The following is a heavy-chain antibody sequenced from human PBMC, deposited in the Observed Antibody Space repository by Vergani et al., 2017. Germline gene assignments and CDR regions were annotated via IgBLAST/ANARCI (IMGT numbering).Heavy chain of an antibody. Sequence: EVQLVQSGAEVKKPGESLRISCKGSGYSFTSYWISWVRQMPGKGLEWMGRIDPSDSYTRYSPSFQGQVTISADKSISTAYLQWSSLKASDTAMYYCARHVRYSSNXFDPWGQGTLVTVSS. CDR1: GYSFTSYW. J-gene: IGHJ5*02. CDR2: IDPSDSYT. CDR3: ARHVRYSSNXFDP. D-gene: IGHD6-13*01. V-gene: IGHV5-10-1*04.